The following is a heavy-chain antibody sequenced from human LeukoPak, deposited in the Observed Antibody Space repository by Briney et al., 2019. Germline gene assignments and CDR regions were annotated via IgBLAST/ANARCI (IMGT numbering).Heavy chain of an antibody. D-gene: IGHD6-6*01. CDR3: AAQLAARPIDY. CDR1: GFTFSSYG. J-gene: IGHJ4*02. V-gene: IGHV3-30*03. Sequence: GGSLRLSCAASGFTFSSYGMHWVRQAPGKGLDWVAVISYDVINKFYADSVKGRFTISRDNSKNTLYLQMNSLRAEDTAVYYCAAQLAARPIDYWGQGTLVTVSS. CDR2: ISYDVINK.